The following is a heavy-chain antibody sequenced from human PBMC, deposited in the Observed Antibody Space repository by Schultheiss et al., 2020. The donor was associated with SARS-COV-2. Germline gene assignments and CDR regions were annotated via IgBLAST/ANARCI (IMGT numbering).Heavy chain of an antibody. CDR3: ARQIKVGSYYNSATLSFI. Sequence: SETLSLTCTVSGGSVTSASDHWSWIRQPPGKGLEWIGYIYHSGNIKYSSSLKSRVSISVDTSKNQVSLKLNSVSAADTAVYFCARQIKVGSYYNSATLSFIWGRGALVTVSS. J-gene: IGHJ4*02. D-gene: IGHD5-24*01. CDR1: GGSVTSASDH. V-gene: IGHV4-61*01. CDR2: IYHSGNI.